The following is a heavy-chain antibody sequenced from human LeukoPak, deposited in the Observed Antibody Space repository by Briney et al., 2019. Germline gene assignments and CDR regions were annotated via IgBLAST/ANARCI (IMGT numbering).Heavy chain of an antibody. V-gene: IGHV4-39*01. Sequence: SETLSLTCTVSGGSISSSSDYWGWIRQPPGKGLEWIGTIYYSGSTYYNASLKSRVTISVDTSKNQFSLKLSSVTAADTAVYYCARLPLWGQGTLVTVSS. CDR3: ARLPL. J-gene: IGHJ4*02. CDR2: IYYSGST. CDR1: GGSISSSSDY.